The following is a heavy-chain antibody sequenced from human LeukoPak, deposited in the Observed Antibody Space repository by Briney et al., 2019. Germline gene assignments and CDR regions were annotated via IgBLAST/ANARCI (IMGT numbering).Heavy chain of an antibody. D-gene: IGHD3-9*01. Sequence: SETLSLTCAGYGGSFSAYYWNWIRQPPGKGLEWIGEIHRSGSTNYNPSLKSRVTISIDTSKNQFSLKLSSVTAADTAVYYCAKRSRLRYFDRGGAFDIWGQGTMVTVSS. CDR3: AKRSRLRYFDRGGAFDI. V-gene: IGHV4-34*01. J-gene: IGHJ3*02. CDR2: IHRSGST. CDR1: GGSFSAYY.